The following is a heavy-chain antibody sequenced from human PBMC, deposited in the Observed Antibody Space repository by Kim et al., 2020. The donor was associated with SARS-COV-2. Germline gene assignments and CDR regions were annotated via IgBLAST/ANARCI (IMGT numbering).Heavy chain of an antibody. D-gene: IGHD2-15*01. CDR1: GFTFSSYA. CDR2: ISYDGSNK. J-gene: IGHJ4*02. Sequence: GGSLRLSCAASGFTFSSYAMHWVRQAPGKGLEWVAVISYDGSNKYYADSVKGRFTISRDNSKNTLYLQMNSLRAEDTAVYYCARENGGKYSLDYWGQGTLVTVSS. CDR3: ARENGGKYSLDY. V-gene: IGHV3-30*04.